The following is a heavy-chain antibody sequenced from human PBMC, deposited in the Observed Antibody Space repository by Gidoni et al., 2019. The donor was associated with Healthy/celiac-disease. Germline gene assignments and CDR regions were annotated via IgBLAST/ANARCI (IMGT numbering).Heavy chain of an antibody. CDR3: ARRLRSGYYPAH. Sequence: QVQLQQWGAGLLKPSETLSLTCAVYGGSFSGYYWSWIRQPPGKGLEWIGEINHSGSTNYKPSLKSRVTISVDTSKNQFSLKLSSVTAADTAVYYCARRLRSGYYPAHWGQGTLVTVSS. D-gene: IGHD3-22*01. J-gene: IGHJ4*02. V-gene: IGHV4-34*01. CDR2: INHSGST. CDR1: GGSFSGYY.